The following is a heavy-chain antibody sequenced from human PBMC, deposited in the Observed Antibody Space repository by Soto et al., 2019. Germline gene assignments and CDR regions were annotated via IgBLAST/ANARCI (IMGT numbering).Heavy chain of an antibody. V-gene: IGHV3-30*18. CDR3: AKVRLVRGVTPYYYAMDV. Sequence: GGSLRLSCAASAFIFSDYDMHWIRQAPGKGLEWVAVISYDGNKKYYTDSVKGRFTVSRDNSKNMLYLEMNSLTTEDTAVYHCAKVRLVRGVTPYYYAMDVWGLGTSVTAP. D-gene: IGHD3-10*01. CDR1: AFIFSDYD. J-gene: IGHJ6*02. CDR2: ISYDGNKK.